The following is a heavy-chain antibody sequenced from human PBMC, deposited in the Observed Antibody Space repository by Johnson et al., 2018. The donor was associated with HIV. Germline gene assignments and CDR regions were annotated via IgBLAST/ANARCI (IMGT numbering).Heavy chain of an antibody. Sequence: QVQLVESGGGLVKPGGSLRLSCVASGFTFSDYYMTWIRQAPGKGLEWVSYISSSGSTIYYADSVKGRFTISRDNSKTTLYLQMNSLRDEDTAVYYCANSLLLDAFNIWGQGTMVTVSS. CDR3: ANSLLLDAFNI. V-gene: IGHV3-11*01. J-gene: IGHJ3*02. CDR2: ISSSGSTI. D-gene: IGHD2/OR15-2a*01. CDR1: GFTFSDYY.